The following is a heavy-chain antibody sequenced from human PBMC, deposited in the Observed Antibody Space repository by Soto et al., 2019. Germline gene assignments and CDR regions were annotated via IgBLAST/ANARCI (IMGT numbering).Heavy chain of an antibody. D-gene: IGHD4-17*01. Sequence: GASVKVSCKASGYTFTSYGISWVRQAPGLGLEWMGWISAYNGNTNYAQKLQGRVTMTTDTSTSTAYMELRSLRSDDTAVYYCARENDYGDYFDAFDIWGQGTMVTVSS. V-gene: IGHV1-18*01. J-gene: IGHJ3*02. CDR2: ISAYNGNT. CDR1: GYTFTSYG. CDR3: ARENDYGDYFDAFDI.